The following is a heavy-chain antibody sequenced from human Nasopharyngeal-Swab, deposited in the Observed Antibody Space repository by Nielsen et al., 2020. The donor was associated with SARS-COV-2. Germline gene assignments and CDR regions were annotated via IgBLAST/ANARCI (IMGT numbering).Heavy chain of an antibody. J-gene: IGHJ4*02. V-gene: IGHV4-31*03. Sequence: SETLSLTCTVSGGSISSGGNYWSWIRQHPGKGLEWIGYIYYSGSTYCNPSLKSRVTISVDTSKNQFSLKLSSVTAADTAVYYCARVSSSTSFRTPYYFDYWGQGTLVTVSS. CDR3: ARVSSSTSFRTPYYFDY. D-gene: IGHD2-2*01. CDR1: GGSISSGGNY. CDR2: IYYSGST.